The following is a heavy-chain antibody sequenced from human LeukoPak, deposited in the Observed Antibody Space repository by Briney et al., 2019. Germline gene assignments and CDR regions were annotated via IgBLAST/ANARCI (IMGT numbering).Heavy chain of an antibody. V-gene: IGHV3-48*01. CDR1: GFTFNNYD. CDR2: ISGSSTII. J-gene: IGHJ4*02. CDR3: ARDRIGSSSDY. Sequence: GGSLRLSCATSGFTFNNYDMNWVRQPPGKGLEWVSYISGSSTIIYYADSVKGRFTISRDNAKTSLYLQMNSLRAEDTAVYYCARDRIGSSSDYWGQGTLVTVSS. D-gene: IGHD6-13*01.